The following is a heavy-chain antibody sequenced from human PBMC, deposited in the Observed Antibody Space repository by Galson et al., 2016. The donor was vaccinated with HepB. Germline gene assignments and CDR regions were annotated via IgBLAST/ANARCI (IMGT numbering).Heavy chain of an antibody. D-gene: IGHD4-23*01. CDR1: GGSINSGTFY. CDR3: ARDSHRDYDGPGGYYYYDIDG. V-gene: IGHV4-30-4*08. CDR2: IYYSGTT. Sequence: TLSLTCSVSGGSINSGTFYWGWIRQPPGKGLEWIGYIYYSGTTYYNPSLKSRVTISVDTSKNQFSVKLSSVTAADTAVYYCARDSHRDYDGPGGYYYYDIDGWGTGTTVTVS. J-gene: IGHJ6*03.